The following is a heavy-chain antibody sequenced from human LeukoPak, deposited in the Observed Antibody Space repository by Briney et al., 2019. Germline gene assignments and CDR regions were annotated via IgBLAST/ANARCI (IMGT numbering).Heavy chain of an antibody. J-gene: IGHJ4*02. CDR1: GYTFTSYA. Sequence: GASVKVSCKASGYTFTSYAMHWVRQAPGQRLEWMGWISAGNGNTKYSQKFQGRVTITRDTSASTAYMELSSLRSEDTAVYYCARSYDFWSGYSNPDYWGQGTLVTVSS. CDR2: ISAGNGNT. V-gene: IGHV1-3*01. D-gene: IGHD3-3*01. CDR3: ARSYDFWSGYSNPDY.